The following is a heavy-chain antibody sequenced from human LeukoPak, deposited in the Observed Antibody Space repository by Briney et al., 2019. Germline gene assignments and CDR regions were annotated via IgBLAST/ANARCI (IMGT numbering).Heavy chain of an antibody. Sequence: GGSLRLSCAASGFTFSIYWMSWVRQAPGKGLEWVSAISGSGGSTYYADSVKGRFTISRDNSKNTLYLQMNSPRAEDTAVYYCAKDFFSGSYSSSLSLFDYWGQGTLVTVSS. CDR3: AKDFFSGSYSSSLSLFDY. J-gene: IGHJ4*02. V-gene: IGHV3-23*01. D-gene: IGHD1-26*01. CDR1: GFTFSIYW. CDR2: ISGSGGST.